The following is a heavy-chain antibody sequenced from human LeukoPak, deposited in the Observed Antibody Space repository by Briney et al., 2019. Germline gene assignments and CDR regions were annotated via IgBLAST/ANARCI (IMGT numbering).Heavy chain of an antibody. CDR1: GFTFSSYS. CDR3: AKEGNYYDSSGYYYYFDY. Sequence: GGSLRLSCAASGFTFSSYSMNWVRQTPGKGLEWVSAISGSGGSTYYADSVKGRFTISRDNSKNTLYLQMNSLRAEDTAVYYCAKEGNYYDSSGYYYYFDYWGQGTLVTVSS. CDR2: ISGSGGST. D-gene: IGHD3-22*01. V-gene: IGHV3-23*01. J-gene: IGHJ4*02.